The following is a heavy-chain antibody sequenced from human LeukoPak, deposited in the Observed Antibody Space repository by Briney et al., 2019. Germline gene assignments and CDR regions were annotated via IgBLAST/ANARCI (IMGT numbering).Heavy chain of an antibody. D-gene: IGHD5-12*01. Sequence: ASVRVSCRTSGYTFTVSDINWVQQTPGQGLEWMGWMNPNSGATGYAKKYQGRVTMARDTSISTAYMELSNLKSEDTAVYFCARRGYSGHAYWGQGTLVTVSS. CDR2: MNPNSGAT. V-gene: IGHV1-8*01. J-gene: IGHJ4*02. CDR3: ARRGYSGHAY. CDR1: GYTFTVSD.